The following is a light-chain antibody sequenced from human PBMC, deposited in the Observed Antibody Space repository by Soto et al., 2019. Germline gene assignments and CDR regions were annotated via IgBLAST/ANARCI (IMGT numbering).Light chain of an antibody. V-gene: IGKV3-15*01. CDR2: DAS. CDR3: QQYNNRRWT. Sequence: EIVMTQSPATLSVSPGERATLSCRASQSVTSNLAWYQQKPGQAPRLLIYDASTRATGIPGRFSGSGSGTEFTLTISSLQSEDFAVYYCQQYNNRRWTFGQGTKVEIK. CDR1: QSVTSN. J-gene: IGKJ1*01.